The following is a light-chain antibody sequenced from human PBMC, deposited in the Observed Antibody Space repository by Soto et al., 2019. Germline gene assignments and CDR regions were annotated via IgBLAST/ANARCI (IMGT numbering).Light chain of an antibody. CDR1: QSISSY. Sequence: DIQMTQXPSSLSASVGDRVTITCRASQSISSYLNWYQQKPGKAPKLLIYAASSLQSGVPSRFSGSGSGTDLTLTISSLQPEDFATYYCQQSYSTPITFGQGTRLEIK. CDR3: QQSYSTPIT. V-gene: IGKV1-39*01. J-gene: IGKJ5*01. CDR2: AAS.